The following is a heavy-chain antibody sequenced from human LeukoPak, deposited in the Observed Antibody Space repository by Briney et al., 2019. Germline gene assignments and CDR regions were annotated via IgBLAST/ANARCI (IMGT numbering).Heavy chain of an antibody. CDR3: ARQLFTPAPAHSYYFDY. CDR2: IYPGDSDT. CDR1: GSTFTTYS. J-gene: IGHJ4*02. D-gene: IGHD2-2*01. V-gene: IGHV5-51*01. Sequence: GESLEISCQRSGSTFTTYSIGWVRKLPGKGREWMGTIYPGDSDTTSRPSFQGQAPIPADKSITTAYLQWSSREPTAPLIISCARQLFTPAPAHSYYFDYWGQGTLVTVSS.